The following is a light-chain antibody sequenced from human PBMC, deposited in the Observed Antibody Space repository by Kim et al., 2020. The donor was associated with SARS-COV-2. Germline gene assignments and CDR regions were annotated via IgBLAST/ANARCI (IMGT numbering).Light chain of an antibody. CDR3: ETWDSNTRV. CDR1: SGNSSYI. J-gene: IGLJ3*02. V-gene: IGLV4-60*03. Sequence: SSVKLTCTLGSGNSSYIIAWHQQQPGKAPRYLMKLESSGSYNKGSGVPDRFSGSSFGADRYLTISNLQSEDEADYYCETWDSNTRVFGGGTQLTVL. CDR2: LESSGSY.